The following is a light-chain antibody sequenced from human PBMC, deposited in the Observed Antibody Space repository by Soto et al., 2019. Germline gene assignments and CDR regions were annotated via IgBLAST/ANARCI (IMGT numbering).Light chain of an antibody. CDR2: DVS. CDR1: QSINIW. J-gene: IGKJ1*01. V-gene: IGKV1-5*01. CDR3: QQYNIYPPSWK. Sequence: DIQMTQSPSTLSASLGDRVTITCRASQSINIWLAWFQQKPGKAPKLLISDVSSLESGVPSRFSGSGSGTEFTLTISSLQSDDFATYYCQQYNIYPPSWKFGKGTKVNI.